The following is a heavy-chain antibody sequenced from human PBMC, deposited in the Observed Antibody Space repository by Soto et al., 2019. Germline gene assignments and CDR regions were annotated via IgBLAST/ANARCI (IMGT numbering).Heavy chain of an antibody. V-gene: IGHV3-23*01. CDR2: ISGSGGST. CDR3: AKKYCSSTSCYDFFDY. CDR1: EFTFSSYS. Sequence: RVSPGLSFAASEFTFSSYSMSWVRQAPGKGLEWVSAISGSGGSTYYADSVKGRFTISRDNSKNTLYLQMNSLRAEDTAVYYCAKKYCSSTSCYDFFDYWGQGTLVTVSS. D-gene: IGHD2-2*01. J-gene: IGHJ4*02.